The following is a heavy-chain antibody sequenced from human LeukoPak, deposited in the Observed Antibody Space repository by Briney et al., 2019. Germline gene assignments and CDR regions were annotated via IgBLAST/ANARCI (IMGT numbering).Heavy chain of an antibody. D-gene: IGHD3-9*01. J-gene: IGHJ4*02. CDR3: ANIDSTGRGY. CDR2: ISGSGGST. Sequence: GGSLRLSCAASGFTFSSYAMSWVRQAPGKGLEWVSAISGSGGSTYYADSVKGRFTISRDNSKNTLYLQMSSLRAEDTAVFYCANIDSTGRGYFGQGTLVTVSS. CDR1: GFTFSSYA. V-gene: IGHV3-23*01.